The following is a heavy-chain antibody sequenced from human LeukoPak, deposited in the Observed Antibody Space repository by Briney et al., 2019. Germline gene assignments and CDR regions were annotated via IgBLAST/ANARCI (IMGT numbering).Heavy chain of an antibody. Sequence: GGSLRLSCVVSGFRFDDYGMHWVRQAPGKGLEGVSGISWSGTTTGYADSVKGRFTISRDSAKNSLYLQMDSLRVEDTALYHCAKDESTGGFAPGYFYGMGVWGQGTTVTVSS. CDR2: ISWSGTTT. CDR3: AKDESTGGFAPGYFYGMGV. CDR1: GFRFDDYG. J-gene: IGHJ6*02. D-gene: IGHD3-16*01. V-gene: IGHV3-9*01.